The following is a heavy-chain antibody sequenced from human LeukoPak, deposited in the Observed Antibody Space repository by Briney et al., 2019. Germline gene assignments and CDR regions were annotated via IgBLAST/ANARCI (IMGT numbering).Heavy chain of an antibody. J-gene: IGHJ5*02. CDR3: ASPDYYGPGSYQFDP. CDR2: INPNSGAT. D-gene: IGHD3-10*01. CDR1: SYTFTGHY. Sequence: AASVKVSCKASSYTFTGHYMHWVRQAPGQGLEWMGWINPNSGATKYAQKFQGRVTMTTDTSISTAYMELSSLTSDDTAVYYCASPDYYGPGSYQFDPWGQGTLVTVSS. V-gene: IGHV1-2*02.